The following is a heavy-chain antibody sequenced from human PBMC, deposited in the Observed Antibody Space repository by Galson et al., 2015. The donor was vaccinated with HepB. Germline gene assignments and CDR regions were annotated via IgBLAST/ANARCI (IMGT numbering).Heavy chain of an antibody. Sequence: QSGAEVKKPGETLKISFKASGYTFPSYGISWVRQAPGQGLEWLGIINPSGGSTSYAQKFQGRVTMTRDTSTSTVYMELSSLRSEDTAVYYCARDPGRGVRGVISEYWGQGTLVTVSS. CDR3: ARDPGRGVRGVISEY. CDR1: GYTFPSYG. D-gene: IGHD3-10*01. V-gene: IGHV1-46*01. CDR2: INPSGGST. J-gene: IGHJ4*02.